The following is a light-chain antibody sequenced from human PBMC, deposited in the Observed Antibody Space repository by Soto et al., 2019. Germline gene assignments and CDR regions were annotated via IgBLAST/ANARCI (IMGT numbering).Light chain of an antibody. CDR1: NSEVGSYKL. CDR3: CSYASSSTYV. V-gene: IGLV2-23*01. J-gene: IGLJ1*01. CDR2: EGT. Sequence: QSVLNQPASGFRSPGQSIPISCPGNNSEVGSYKLVSWYQQHPGKAPKIMIYEGTKRPSGVFDRFSGSRSGNTASLTISWLQAEDEADYYCCSYASSSTYVFGSGTKVTVL.